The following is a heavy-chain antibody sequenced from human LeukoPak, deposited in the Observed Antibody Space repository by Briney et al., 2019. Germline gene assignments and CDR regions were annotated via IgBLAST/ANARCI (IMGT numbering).Heavy chain of an antibody. J-gene: IGHJ4*02. CDR1: GFTFSIYS. CDR2: ISSRGSYI. D-gene: IGHD4-17*01. CDR3: ARDSLGADYVFDY. Sequence: GGSLRLSCAASGFTFSIYSMNWVRQPPGKGLEWISSISSRGSYIYYAYSLKGLFTISRDNAKNSLYLQMNSLRAEDTAVYYCARDSLGADYVFDYWGQGTLVTVSS. V-gene: IGHV3-21*01.